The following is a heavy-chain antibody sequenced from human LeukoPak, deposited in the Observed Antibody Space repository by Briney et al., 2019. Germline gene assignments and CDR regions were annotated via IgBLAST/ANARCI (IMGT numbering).Heavy chain of an antibody. D-gene: IGHD3-22*01. Sequence: SETLSLTCAVYGGSFSGYYWSWIRQLPGKGLEWIGEINHSGSTNYNPSLKSRVTISVDTSKNQFSLKLSSVTAADTAVYYCARGRGYYYDSSGYYHGTFDYWGQGTLVTVSS. J-gene: IGHJ4*02. CDR1: GGSFSGYY. V-gene: IGHV4-34*01. CDR3: ARGRGYYYDSSGYYHGTFDY. CDR2: INHSGST.